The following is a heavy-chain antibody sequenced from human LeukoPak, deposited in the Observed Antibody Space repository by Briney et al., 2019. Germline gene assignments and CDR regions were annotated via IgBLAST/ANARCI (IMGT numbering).Heavy chain of an antibody. CDR1: GFTFSSYG. Sequence: PGGSLRLSCAASGFTFSSYGMHWVRQAPGKGLEWVAFIRYDGSNKYYADSVKGRFPISRDNSKNTLYLQMNSLRAEDTAVYYCAEVSVLYSSGWYGVDYWGQGTLVTVSS. D-gene: IGHD6-19*01. V-gene: IGHV3-30*02. CDR3: AEVSVLYSSGWYGVDY. CDR2: IRYDGSNK. J-gene: IGHJ4*02.